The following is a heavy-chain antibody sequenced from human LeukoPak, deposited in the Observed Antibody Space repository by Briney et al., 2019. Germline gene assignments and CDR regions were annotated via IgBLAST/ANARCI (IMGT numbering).Heavy chain of an antibody. J-gene: IGHJ4*02. CDR3: ARVGVYGDYFDY. Sequence: GASVKVSCKASGGTFSSYAISWVRQAPGQGLEWMGGIIPIFGTANYAQKFQGRVTITADESTSTAYMELSSPRSEDTAVYYCARVGVYGDYFDYWGQGTLVTASS. D-gene: IGHD4-17*01. V-gene: IGHV1-69*01. CDR2: IIPIFGTA. CDR1: GGTFSSYA.